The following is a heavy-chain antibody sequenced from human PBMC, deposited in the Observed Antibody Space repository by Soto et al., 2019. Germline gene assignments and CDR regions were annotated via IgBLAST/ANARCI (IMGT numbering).Heavy chain of an antibody. CDR2: IYPGDSDT. Sequence: PGESLKISCKGSGYSFTSYWIGWVRQMPGKGLEWMGIIYPGDSDTRYSPSFQGQVTISADKSISTAYLQWSSLKASDTAMYYCARHFRIAARMWEGYGMAVWGQGTTVTVSS. V-gene: IGHV5-51*01. J-gene: IGHJ6*01. D-gene: IGHD6-6*01. CDR3: ARHFRIAARMWEGYGMAV. CDR1: GYSFTSYW.